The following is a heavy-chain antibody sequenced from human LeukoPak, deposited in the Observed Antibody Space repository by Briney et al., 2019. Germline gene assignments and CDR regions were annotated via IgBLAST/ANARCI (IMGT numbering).Heavy chain of an antibody. D-gene: IGHD6-6*01. CDR1: GFTLGYYG. Sequence: GGSRTLSCAAAGFTLGYYGMRWVRQAPGKGLEWVSVINWKGGSTGYADSVTGRFNISRDKAKNPLYLQMTSLRAEDTALYYCAREYIGSSRSYYYYYYYMDVWGKGTTVTVSS. CDR2: INWKGGST. V-gene: IGHV3-20*04. J-gene: IGHJ6*03. CDR3: AREYIGSSRSYYYYYYYMDV.